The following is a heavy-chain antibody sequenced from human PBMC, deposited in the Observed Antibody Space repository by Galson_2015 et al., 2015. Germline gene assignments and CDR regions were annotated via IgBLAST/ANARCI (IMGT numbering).Heavy chain of an antibody. J-gene: IGHJ4*02. CDR1: GYTFTSYY. D-gene: IGHD3-10*01. CDR3: ARDKLGFGELKDYYFDY. Sequence: SGKVSCKASGYTFTSYYIHWVRQAPGQGLEWMGIINPNGGSTTYAQELQGRVTVNRDTSTSTVYMELSSLISEDTAVYYCARDKLGFGELKDYYFDYWGQGTLVTVSS. CDR2: INPNGGST. V-gene: IGHV1-46*04.